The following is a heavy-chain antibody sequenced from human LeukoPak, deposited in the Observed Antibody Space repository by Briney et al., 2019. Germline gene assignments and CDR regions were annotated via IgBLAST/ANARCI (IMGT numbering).Heavy chain of an antibody. CDR3: ARRNSGSHDY. CDR2: ISSSSSYI. V-gene: IGHV3-21*01. D-gene: IGHD1-26*01. J-gene: IGHJ4*02. Sequence: GGSLRLSCAASGFTFSSYSMNWVRQAPGKGLEWVSSISSSSSYIYYADSVKGRFIISRDNAKNSLYLQMNSLRAEDTAVYYCARRNSGSHDYWGQGTLVTVSS. CDR1: GFTFSSYS.